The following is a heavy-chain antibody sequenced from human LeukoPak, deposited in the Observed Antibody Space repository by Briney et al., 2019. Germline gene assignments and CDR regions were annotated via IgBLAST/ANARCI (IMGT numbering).Heavy chain of an antibody. D-gene: IGHD2-15*01. Sequence: SETLSLTCAVYGGSFSGYYWSWIRQPPGKGLEWIGEINHSGSTNYNPSLKSRVTISVDTSKTQFSLKLSSVTAADTAVYYCARFISRGYCSGGSCYSPFDYWGQGTLVTVSS. CDR1: GGSFSGYY. J-gene: IGHJ4*02. CDR3: ARFISRGYCSGGSCYSPFDY. V-gene: IGHV4-34*01. CDR2: INHSGST.